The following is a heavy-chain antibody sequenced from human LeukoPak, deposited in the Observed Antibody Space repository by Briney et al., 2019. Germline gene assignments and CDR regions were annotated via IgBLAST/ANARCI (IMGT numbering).Heavy chain of an antibody. CDR3: ARRSNPITVAGPIDY. J-gene: IGHJ4*02. D-gene: IGHD6-19*01. CDR2: IYHSGST. V-gene: IGHV4-38-2*01. CDR1: GYSISSGYY. Sequence: SETLSLTCAVSGYSISSGYYWGWIRQPPGKGLEWIGSIYHSGSTYYNPSLKSRVTISVDTSKNQFSLKLSSVTAADTAVYYCARRSNPITVAGPIDYWGQGTLVTVSS.